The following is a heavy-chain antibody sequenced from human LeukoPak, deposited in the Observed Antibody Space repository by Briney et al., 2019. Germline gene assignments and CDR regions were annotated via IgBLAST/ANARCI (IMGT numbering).Heavy chain of an antibody. CDR3: TTPGGTGVYGMDV. Sequence: GGSLRLSCAASGFTFSGSAMHWVRQASGKGLEWVGRIRSKANSYATAYAASVKGRFTISRDDSKNTAYLQMNSLKTEDTAVYYCTTPGGTGVYGMDVWGQGTTVTVSS. D-gene: IGHD7-27*01. CDR1: GFTFSGSA. J-gene: IGHJ6*02. V-gene: IGHV3-73*01. CDR2: IRSKANSYAT.